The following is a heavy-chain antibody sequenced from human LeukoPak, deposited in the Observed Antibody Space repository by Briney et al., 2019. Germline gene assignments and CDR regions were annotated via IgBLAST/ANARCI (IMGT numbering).Heavy chain of an antibody. D-gene: IGHD3-22*01. Sequence: GESLKISCKGSGYSFTSYCINWVRQMPGKGLEWMGRIDPSDSYTNYSPSFQGHVTISADKSISTAYLQWSSLKASDTAMYYRARQKYSSAPPGDYWGQGTLVTVSS. CDR3: ARQKYSSAPPGDY. V-gene: IGHV5-10-1*01. CDR2: IDPSDSYT. CDR1: GYSFTSYC. J-gene: IGHJ4*02.